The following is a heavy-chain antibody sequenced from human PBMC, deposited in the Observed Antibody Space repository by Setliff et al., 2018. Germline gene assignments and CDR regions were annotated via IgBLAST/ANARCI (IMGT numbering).Heavy chain of an antibody. J-gene: IGHJ4*02. CDR3: ARDRPSHTSDYYYSIPFDY. D-gene: IGHD3-22*01. Sequence: ASVKVSCKASGYNLMNYGISWVRQAPGQGLEWMGWISTFNGHTKYAQSFQGRVTMTIDTSTSTAYMELRTLRSDDTAFYFCARDRPSHTSDYYYSIPFDYWGRGTLVTVSS. CDR1: GYNLMNYG. CDR2: ISTFNGHT. V-gene: IGHV1-18*01.